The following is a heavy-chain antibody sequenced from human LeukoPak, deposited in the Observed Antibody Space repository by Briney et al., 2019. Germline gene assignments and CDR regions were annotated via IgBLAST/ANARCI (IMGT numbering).Heavy chain of an antibody. J-gene: IGHJ5*02. CDR3: ARDHQLYGSPWDWFDP. Sequence: PSETLSLTCTVSGGSISSYYWSWIRQPAGKGLEWIGRIYSTGSTNYNPSLKSRVTMSVDTSKNQFSLRLSSVTAADTAVYYCARDHQLYGSPWDWFDPWGQGKLATVSS. CDR2: IYSTGST. CDR1: GGSISSYY. V-gene: IGHV4-4*07. D-gene: IGHD3-10*01.